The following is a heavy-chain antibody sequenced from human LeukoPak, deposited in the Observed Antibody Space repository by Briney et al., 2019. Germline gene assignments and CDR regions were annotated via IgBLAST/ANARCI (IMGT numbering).Heavy chain of an antibody. D-gene: IGHD3-22*01. CDR1: GFTFSSYA. CDR3: AKEYYDRSGYYFAYFQH. CDR2: ISGSGGVT. J-gene: IGHJ1*01. Sequence: QAGGSLRLSCAASGFTFSSYAMSWVRQAPGKGLEWVSAISGSGGVTYYTDSVKGRFTISRDNSMNTLHLQMNSLRAEDTAVYYCAKEYYDRSGYYFAYFQHWGQGTLVTVSS. V-gene: IGHV3-23*01.